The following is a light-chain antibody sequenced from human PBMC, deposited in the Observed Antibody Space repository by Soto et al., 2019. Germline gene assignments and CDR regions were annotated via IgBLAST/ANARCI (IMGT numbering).Light chain of an antibody. J-gene: IGKJ3*01. CDR3: QQYDNLPL. CDR1: QDISNY. CDR2: DAS. V-gene: IGKV1-33*01. Sequence: DIQMTQSPSSLSASEGDRVTITCQASQDISNYLNWYQQKPGKAPKLLIYDASNLETGVPSRFSGSGSGTDFTFTISSLQPEDIGTYYCQQYDNLPLFGPGTKVNIK.